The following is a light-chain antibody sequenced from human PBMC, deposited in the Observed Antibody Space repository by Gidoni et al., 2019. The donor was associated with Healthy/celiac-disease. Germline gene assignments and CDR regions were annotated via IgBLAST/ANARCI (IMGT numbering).Light chain of an antibody. J-gene: IGKJ4*01. V-gene: IGKV3-11*01. Sequence: PATLSLSPGERATLSCRASQSVSSYLAWYQQKPGQAPRLLIYDASNRATGIPARFSGSGSGTDFTLTISSLEPEDFAVYYCQQRSNWPPAFGGGTKVEIK. CDR3: QQRSNWPPA. CDR1: QSVSSY. CDR2: DAS.